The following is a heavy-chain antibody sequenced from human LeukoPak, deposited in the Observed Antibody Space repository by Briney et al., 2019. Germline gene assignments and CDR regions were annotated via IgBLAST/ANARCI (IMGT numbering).Heavy chain of an antibody. Sequence: GGSLRLSCAASEFTFDDYAMHWVRQAPGKGLEWVSGISWNSGSIGYADSVKGRFTISRDNAKNSLYLQMNSLRAEDTALYYCAKEYSGSYLGSDAFDIWGQGTMVTVSS. CDR1: EFTFDDYA. D-gene: IGHD1-26*01. CDR2: ISWNSGSI. J-gene: IGHJ3*02. CDR3: AKEYSGSYLGSDAFDI. V-gene: IGHV3-9*01.